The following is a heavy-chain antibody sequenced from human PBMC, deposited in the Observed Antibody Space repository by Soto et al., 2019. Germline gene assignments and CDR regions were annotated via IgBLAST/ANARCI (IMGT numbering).Heavy chain of an antibody. J-gene: IGHJ4*02. D-gene: IGHD2-21*02. CDR1: GFTFSSYG. CDR2: IWYDGSNK. CDR3: ARAAYCGGDCYDAFDY. Sequence: QVQLVESGGGVVQPGRSLRLSCAASGFTFSSYGMHWVRQAPGKGLEWVAVIWYDGSNKYYADSVKGRFTISRDNSKNALYLQMNSRRAEDTAVYYCARAAYCGGDCYDAFDYWGQGTLVTVSS. V-gene: IGHV3-33*01.